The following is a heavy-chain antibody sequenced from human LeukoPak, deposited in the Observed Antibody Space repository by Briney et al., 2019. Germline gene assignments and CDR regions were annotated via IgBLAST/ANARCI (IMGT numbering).Heavy chain of an antibody. Sequence: GGSLRLSCAASGFTFSSYNMNWVRQAPGKGLEWVSYISSGSSTIYYADSVKGRFTISRDNAKNSLYLQMNSLGAEDTAVYYCARDRSSAYWGQGTLVTVSS. CDR3: ARDRSSAY. CDR2: ISSGSSTI. D-gene: IGHD2-15*01. J-gene: IGHJ4*02. V-gene: IGHV3-48*01. CDR1: GFTFSSYN.